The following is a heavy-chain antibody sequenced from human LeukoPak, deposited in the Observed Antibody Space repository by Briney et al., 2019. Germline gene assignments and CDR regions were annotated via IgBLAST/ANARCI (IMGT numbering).Heavy chain of an antibody. J-gene: IGHJ5*02. D-gene: IGHD5-12*01. CDR2: QNPNSGNT. Sequence: GASVKVSCKASGYTFTRYDINWVRQATGQGLEWMGWQNPNSGNTVYAQKFQGRVTMTRNTSISTAYMELSSLRSEDTAVYYCARNIVATGPPGEDFWFDPWGQGTLVTVSS. CDR1: GYTFTRYD. CDR3: ARNIVATGPPGEDFWFDP. V-gene: IGHV1-8*01.